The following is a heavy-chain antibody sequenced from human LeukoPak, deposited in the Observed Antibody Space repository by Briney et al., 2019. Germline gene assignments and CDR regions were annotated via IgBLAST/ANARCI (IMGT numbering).Heavy chain of an antibody. Sequence: GGSLRLSCAASGFTFSSYSMNWVRQAPGKGPEWVSSISSSSSYICYADSVKGRFTISRDNAKNSLYLQMNSLRAEDTAVYYCARITPDSSGYTIDYWGQGTLVTVSS. V-gene: IGHV3-21*01. CDR1: GFTFSSYS. CDR2: ISSSSSYI. J-gene: IGHJ4*02. D-gene: IGHD3-22*01. CDR3: ARITPDSSGYTIDY.